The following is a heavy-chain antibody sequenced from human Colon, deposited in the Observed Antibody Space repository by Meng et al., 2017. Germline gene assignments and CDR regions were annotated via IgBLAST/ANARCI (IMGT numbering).Heavy chain of an antibody. CDR3: ATTRGAAVGRMIDWFDP. CDR1: GYTFSAHY. CDR2: INPNNGGT. D-gene: IGHD6-13*01. J-gene: IGHJ5*02. Sequence: QMLRGHAGVAVTKPGASVHVSCKASGYTFSAHYWHSVLQAPGQGLEWMGWINPNNGGTNYAQKFQGRVTMTKDTSISTVYMELSSLRSDDTAVFYCATTRGAAVGRMIDWFDPWGQGTLVTVSS. V-gene: IGHV1-2*02.